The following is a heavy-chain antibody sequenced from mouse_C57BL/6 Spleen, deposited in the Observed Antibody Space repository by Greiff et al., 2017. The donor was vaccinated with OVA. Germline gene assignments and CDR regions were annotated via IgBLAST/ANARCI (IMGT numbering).Heavy chain of an antibody. D-gene: IGHD1-1*01. CDR1: GFSLTSYG. V-gene: IGHV2-2*01. J-gene: IGHJ3*01. CDR3: ASSGYYGSSYDWFAY. Sequence: QVQLQQSGPGLVQPSQSLSITCTVSGFSLTSYGVHWVRQSPGKGLEWLGVIWSGGSTDYNAAFISRLSISKDNSKSQVFFKMNSLQADDTAIYYCASSGYYGSSYDWFAYWGQGTLVTVSA. CDR2: IWSGGST.